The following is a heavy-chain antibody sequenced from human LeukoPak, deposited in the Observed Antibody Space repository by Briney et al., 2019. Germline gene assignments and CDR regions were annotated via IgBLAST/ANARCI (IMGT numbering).Heavy chain of an antibody. J-gene: IGHJ4*02. CDR3: ARVFKRVITFGEVIVNPKYYLDY. CDR1: GGSFSSYY. D-gene: IGHD3-16*02. CDR2: IYYSGST. V-gene: IGHV4-39*07. Sequence: PSETLSLTCAVYGGSFSSYYWGWIRQPPGKGLEWIGSIYYSGSTYYNPSLKSRVTISVDTSRNQFSLKLNSVTAADTAMYYCARVFKRVITFGEVIVNPKYYLDYWGQGTLVTVSS.